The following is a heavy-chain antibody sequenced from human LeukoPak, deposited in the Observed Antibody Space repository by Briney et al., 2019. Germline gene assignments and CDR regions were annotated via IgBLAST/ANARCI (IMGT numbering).Heavy chain of an antibody. CDR1: GYGLSSYG. J-gene: IGHJ4*02. CDR2: INPNSGGT. CDR3: ARVGARSSSYYY. V-gene: IGHV1-2*02. D-gene: IGHD6-13*01. Sequence: GASVKVSCKASGYGLSSYGISWVRQAPGQGLEWMGWINPNSGGTNYAQKFQGRVTMTRGTSISTAYMELSRLRSDDTAVYYCARVGARSSSYYYWGQGTLVTVSS.